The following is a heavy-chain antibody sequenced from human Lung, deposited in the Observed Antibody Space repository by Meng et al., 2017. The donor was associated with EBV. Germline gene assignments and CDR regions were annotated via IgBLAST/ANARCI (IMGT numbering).Heavy chain of an antibody. CDR2: TYYRSKWYN. CDR3: ARGATSVFDL. J-gene: IGHJ2*01. V-gene: IGHV6-1*01. Sequence: QARLPQQGPALLRPPRTLSSTCVISWDSASSSSAAWTWIRQSPSRGLEWLGRTYYRSKWYNDYAVFVKSRITINPDTSKNQFSLQLNSVTPEDTAVYYCARGATSVFDLWGRGTLVTVSS. CDR1: WDSASSSSAA.